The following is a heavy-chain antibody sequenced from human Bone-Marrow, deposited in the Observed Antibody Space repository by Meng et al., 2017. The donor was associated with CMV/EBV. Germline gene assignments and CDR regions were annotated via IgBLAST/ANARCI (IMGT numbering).Heavy chain of an antibody. J-gene: IGHJ4*02. Sequence: GESLKISCAASGFTLGSYWMSWVRQAPGKGLEWVANIWHDGSEKYYVDSVKGRFNISRDNAKNTLYLQMNSLRGEDTAVYYCARMVGLFAIFGVASDYWGQGTLVTVSS. CDR3: ARMVGLFAIFGVASDY. CDR1: GFTLGSYW. CDR2: IWHDGSEK. V-gene: IGHV3-7*01. D-gene: IGHD3-3*01.